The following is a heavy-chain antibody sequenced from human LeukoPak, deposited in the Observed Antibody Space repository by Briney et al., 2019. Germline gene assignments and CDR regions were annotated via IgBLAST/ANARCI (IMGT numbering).Heavy chain of an antibody. D-gene: IGHD6-13*01. J-gene: IGHJ4*02. Sequence: PGRSLRLPCAASGFTFSSYGMHWFRQAPGKGLEWVAVVWYDGSNKYYADFVKGRFTISRDNSKNTLYLQMNSLRAEDTAVYYCARDGTAAGDYYFDYWGQGTLVTVSS. V-gene: IGHV3-33*01. CDR2: VWYDGSNK. CDR3: ARDGTAAGDYYFDY. CDR1: GFTFSSYG.